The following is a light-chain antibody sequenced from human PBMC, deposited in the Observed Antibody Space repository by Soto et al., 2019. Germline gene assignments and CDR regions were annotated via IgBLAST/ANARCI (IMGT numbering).Light chain of an antibody. CDR2: GAS. V-gene: IGKV3-20*01. CDR3: QQYGRSRT. Sequence: EIVLTQSPGTLSLSPGERATLSCRASQSVSSSYLAWYQQKPGQAPRLLMYGASSRATGIPDRFSGSGSGTDFTLTISTLEPEDFAVYYCQQYGRSRTFGQGTKVEIQ. J-gene: IGKJ1*01. CDR1: QSVSSSY.